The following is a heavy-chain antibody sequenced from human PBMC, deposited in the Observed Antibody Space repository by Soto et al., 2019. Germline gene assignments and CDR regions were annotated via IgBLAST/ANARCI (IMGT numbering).Heavy chain of an antibody. D-gene: IGHD4-4*01. CDR2: INPDGSSK. V-gene: IGHV3-7*01. J-gene: IGHJ3*02. Sequence: GGSLRLSCAASGFTFSSYWMTWVRQVPGKGLEWVAYINPDGSSKSYASSVKGRFTLSRDNAKNSLYLQMNSLRDEDTAVYYCPKPHTGNVAFHIWGQXTMVTVSS. CDR3: PKPHTGNVAFHI. CDR1: GFTFSSYW.